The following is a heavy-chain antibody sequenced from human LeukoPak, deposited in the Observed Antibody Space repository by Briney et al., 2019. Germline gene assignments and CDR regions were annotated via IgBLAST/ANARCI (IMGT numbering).Heavy chain of an antibody. D-gene: IGHD3-22*01. J-gene: IGHJ5*02. V-gene: IGHV3-53*01. CDR3: ARDRGLDP. CDR2: IYSGGST. CDR1: GFTVSSTY. Sequence: PGGSLRLSCAASGFTVSSTYMSWVRQAPGKGLEWVSVIYSGGSTYYADSVRGRFTISRDKSKNTLYLQMNSLRAEDTAVYYCARDRGLDPWGQETLVTVTS.